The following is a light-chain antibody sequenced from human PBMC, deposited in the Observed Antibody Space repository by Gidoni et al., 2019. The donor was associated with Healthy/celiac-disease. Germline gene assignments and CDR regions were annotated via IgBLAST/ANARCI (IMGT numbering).Light chain of an antibody. V-gene: IGKV1-39*01. J-gene: IGKJ4*01. CDR3: QQSYSTLVT. CDR1: QSISSY. Sequence: DIQMTQSPSSLSASVGDRVTITCRASQSISSYLNWYQQKPGKAPKLLIYAASSLQSGVPSRFSGSGSGTDFNLTSSSLQPEDFATYYCQQSYSTLVTFGGGTKVEIK. CDR2: AAS.